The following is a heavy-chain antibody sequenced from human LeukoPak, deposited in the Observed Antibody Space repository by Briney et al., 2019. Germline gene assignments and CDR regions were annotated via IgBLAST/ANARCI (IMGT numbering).Heavy chain of an antibody. CDR1: GGSLSSYD. Sequence: SETLSLTCTVSGGSLSSYDLSWIRLPPGKGLEWICDLSKSGNTNYTPSLKSRRTIFGNTSKNKFFLKLSSVTAADTAVYYCARARYVNCFYAFDIWGQGTLVTVSS. CDR3: ARARYVNCFYAFDI. D-gene: IGHD3-9*01. V-gene: IGHV4-59*01. CDR2: LSKSGNT. J-gene: IGHJ3*02.